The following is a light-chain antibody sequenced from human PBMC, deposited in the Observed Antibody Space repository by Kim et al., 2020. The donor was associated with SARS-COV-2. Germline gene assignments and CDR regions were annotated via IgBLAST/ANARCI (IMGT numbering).Light chain of an antibody. CDR1: QNIITS. CDR3: QQSLTLPFS. J-gene: IGKJ2*03. CDR2: AAS. Sequence: ASVGDTVTITCRASQNIITSLNWYQHKSGKAPKVLIYAASSLQSGVPSRFSGAGSRTDFTLTISSLQPEDSATYYCQQSLTLPFSFGQGTKVDIK. V-gene: IGKV1-39*01.